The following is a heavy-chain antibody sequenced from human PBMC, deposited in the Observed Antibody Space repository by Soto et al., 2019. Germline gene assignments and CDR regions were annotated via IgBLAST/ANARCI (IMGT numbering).Heavy chain of an antibody. CDR2: ISSSSSSM. CDR1: GFTFSSYS. CDR3: AKGSGDTSFILES. V-gene: IGHV3-48*02. Sequence: GGSLRLSCAASGFTFSSYSMNWVRQAPGKGLEWVSYISSSSSSMYYADSVRGRFTISRDNAKNSLFLQMNSLRDEDTAVYYCAKGSGDTSFILESWGQGALVTVSS. J-gene: IGHJ4*02. D-gene: IGHD2-15*01.